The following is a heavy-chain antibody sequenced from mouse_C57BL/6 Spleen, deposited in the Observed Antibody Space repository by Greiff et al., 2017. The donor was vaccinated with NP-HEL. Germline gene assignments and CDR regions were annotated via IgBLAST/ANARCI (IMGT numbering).Heavy chain of an antibody. Sequence: VQLQESGAELVRPGTSVKVSCKASGYAFTNYLIAWVKQRPGQGLEWIGVINPGSGGTNYNEKFKGKATLTADKSSSTAYMQLSSLTSEDSAVYFCARRNDGNYFYYFDYWGQGTTLTVSS. V-gene: IGHV1-54*01. CDR3: ARRNDGNYFYYFDY. CDR1: GYAFTNYL. CDR2: INPGSGGT. D-gene: IGHD2-1*01. J-gene: IGHJ2*01.